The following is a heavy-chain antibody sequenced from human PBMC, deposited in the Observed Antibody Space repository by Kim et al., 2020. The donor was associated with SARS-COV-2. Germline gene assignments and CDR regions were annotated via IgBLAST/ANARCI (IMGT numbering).Heavy chain of an antibody. CDR2: T. Sequence: TNSNPSLKSRVTMAVYTSKNQFSLRLSSVSAADTAVYYCATFNVGLAYFEYWGQGTPVTVSS. D-gene: IGHD5-12*01. CDR3: ATFNVGLAYFEY. J-gene: IGHJ4*02. V-gene: IGHV4-4*07.